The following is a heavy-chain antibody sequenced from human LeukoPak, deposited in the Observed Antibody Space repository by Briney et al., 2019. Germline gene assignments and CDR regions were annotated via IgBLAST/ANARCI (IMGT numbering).Heavy chain of an antibody. V-gene: IGHV4-39*07. CDR3: ARDQSDYGKDY. CDR1: GGSISSSSYY. J-gene: IGHJ4*02. Sequence: PSETLSLTCTVSGGSISSSSYYWGWIRQPPGKGLEWIGSIYYSGSTYYNPSLKSRVTISVDTSKNQFSLKLSSVTAADTAVYYCARDQSDYGKDYWGQGTLVTVSS. CDR2: IYYSGST. D-gene: IGHD4-17*01.